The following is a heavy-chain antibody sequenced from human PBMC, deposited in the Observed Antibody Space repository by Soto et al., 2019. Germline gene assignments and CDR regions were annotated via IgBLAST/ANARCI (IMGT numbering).Heavy chain of an antibody. D-gene: IGHD2-15*01. V-gene: IGHV2-5*02. J-gene: IGHJ5*02. CDR2: IYWDDDK. Sequence: QITLKESGPTLVKPTQTLTLTCTFSGFSLSTSGVGVGWIRQPPGKALEWLALIYWDDDKRYSPSLKSRLTITKDTSKNQVVLTMTNMDPVDTATYYCAHITGYSLVVAATNWFDPWGQGTLVTVSS. CDR3: AHITGYSLVVAATNWFDP. CDR1: GFSLSTSGVG.